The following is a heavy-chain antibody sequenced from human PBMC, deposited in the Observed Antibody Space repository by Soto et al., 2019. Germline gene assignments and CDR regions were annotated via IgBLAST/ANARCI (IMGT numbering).Heavy chain of an antibody. J-gene: IGHJ4*02. D-gene: IGHD3-3*01. CDR1: GFTFSSYG. V-gene: IGHV3-30*18. CDR2: ISYDGSNK. CDR3: AKDRDFWSGYWSGFDY. Sequence: GGSLRLSCAASGFTFSSYGMHWVRQAPGKGLEWVAVISYDGSNKYYADSVKGQFTISRDNSKNTLYLQMNSLRAEDTAVYYCAKDRDFWSGYWSGFDYWGQGTLVTVSS.